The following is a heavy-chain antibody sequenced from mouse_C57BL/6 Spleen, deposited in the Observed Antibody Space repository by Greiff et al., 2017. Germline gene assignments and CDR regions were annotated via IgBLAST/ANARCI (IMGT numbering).Heavy chain of an antibody. CDR3: TIITTVFDY. D-gene: IGHD1-1*01. V-gene: IGHV14-4*01. J-gene: IGHJ2*01. CDR1: GFNIKDDY. Sequence: VQLKESGAELVRPGASVKLSCTASGFNIKDDYMHWVKQRPEQGLEWIGWIDPENGDTEYASKIQGKATITADTSSNTAYLQLSSLTSEDTAVYYCTIITTVFDYWGQGTTLTVSS. CDR2: IDPENGDT.